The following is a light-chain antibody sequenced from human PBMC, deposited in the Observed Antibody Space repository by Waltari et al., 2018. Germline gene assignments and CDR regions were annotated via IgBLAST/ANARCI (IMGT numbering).Light chain of an antibody. CDR3: QHYLRLPVS. CDR2: GAS. J-gene: IGKJ1*01. V-gene: IGKV3-20*01. Sequence: ARSTLSCRASQSVGRTLAWYQQRPGQAPRLLMYGASIRAADIPDRFAGSGSGTDFSLTINRLEPEDFAVYYCQHYLRLPVSFGQGTKVEIK. CDR1: QSVGRT.